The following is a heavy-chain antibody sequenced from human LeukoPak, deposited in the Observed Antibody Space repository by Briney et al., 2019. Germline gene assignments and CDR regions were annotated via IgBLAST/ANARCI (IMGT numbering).Heavy chain of an antibody. CDR2: ISYDGSNK. CDR1: GFTFSSYN. V-gene: IGHV3-30-3*01. D-gene: IGHD3-9*01. Sequence: PGGSLRLSCAASGFTFSSYNMHWVRQAPGKGLEWVAVISYDGSNKYYADSVKGRFIISRDNSKNTLYLQMNSLRPEDTAVYYCARGARYYDLLTGFDPWGQGALVTVSP. J-gene: IGHJ5*02. CDR3: ARGARYYDLLTGFDP.